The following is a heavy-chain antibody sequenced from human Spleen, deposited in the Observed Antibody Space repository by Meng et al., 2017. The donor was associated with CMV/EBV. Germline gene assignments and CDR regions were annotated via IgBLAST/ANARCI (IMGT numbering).Heavy chain of an antibody. CDR3: ARLSHITVSGVLIPSGMDV. Sequence: GGSLRLSCAVSRFTFSNYWMTWVRQAPGKGLEWVASMDQHETEQHYVDSVKGRFTMSRDNAKNSLFLQMNSLRAEDTAVYYCARLSHITVSGVLIPSGMDVWGQGTTVTVSS. V-gene: IGHV3-7*01. D-gene: IGHD3-3*01. J-gene: IGHJ6*02. CDR2: MDQHETEQ. CDR1: RFTFSNYW.